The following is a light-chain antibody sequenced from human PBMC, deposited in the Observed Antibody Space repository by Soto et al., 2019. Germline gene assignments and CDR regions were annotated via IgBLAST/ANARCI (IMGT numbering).Light chain of an antibody. CDR3: QSYDSSLSGSV. J-gene: IGLJ3*02. CDR1: SSNIGSLYD. CDR2: GNT. Sequence: QLVLTQPPSVSGAPGQRITISCTGSSSNIGSLYDVHWYQQFPGAAPKLLIYGNTNRPSGVPERFSGSKSGTSASLAITGLQAEDEADYYCQSYDSSLSGSVFGGGTQLTVL. V-gene: IGLV1-40*01.